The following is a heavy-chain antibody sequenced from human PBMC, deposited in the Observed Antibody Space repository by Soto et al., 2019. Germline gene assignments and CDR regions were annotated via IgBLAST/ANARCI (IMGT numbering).Heavy chain of an antibody. D-gene: IGHD4-17*01. CDR3: ANDHLTTTVTTVGY. V-gene: IGHV3-30*18. CDR1: GFTFSNYG. J-gene: IGHJ4*01. CDR2: ISYHGSDK. Sequence: QVQLVESGGGVVQPGRSLRLSCAASGFTFSNYGMHWVRQAPGKGLEWVAVISYHGSDKYYADSVKGRLTISRHNSKKTSHSQTDSQRAKAMAVNSCANDHLTTTVTTVGYWGQGTLVTVSS.